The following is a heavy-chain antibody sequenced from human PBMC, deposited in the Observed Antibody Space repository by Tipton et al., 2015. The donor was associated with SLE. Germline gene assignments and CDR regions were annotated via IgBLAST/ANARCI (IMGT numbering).Heavy chain of an antibody. V-gene: IGHV4-31*11. Sequence: TLSLTCAVSGDSISSGGYYWSWIRQHPGKGLEWIGHIYNSGSANYNPSLQSRVIISGDTSKNQFSLELTYVTAADTAVYYCARGGVGGYDYFDFWGQGSLVTVSS. CDR3: ARGGVGGYDYFDF. D-gene: IGHD5-12*01. J-gene: IGHJ4*02. CDR2: IYNSGSA. CDR1: GDSISSGGYY.